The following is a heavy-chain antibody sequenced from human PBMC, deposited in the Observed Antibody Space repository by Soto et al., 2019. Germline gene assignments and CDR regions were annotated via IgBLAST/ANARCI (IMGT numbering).Heavy chain of an antibody. V-gene: IGHV3-7*01. Sequence: PGGSLRLSCAASGFTFSSFWMGWVRQAPGKGLEWVANIKQDGSERYYVDSVKGRFTISRDNAKNSLYLQMNSLRAEDTAVYYCGRVLPQYYYTDVWGKGTTVTVSS. CDR2: IKQDGSER. J-gene: IGHJ6*03. CDR3: GRVLPQYYYTDV. CDR1: GFTFSSFW.